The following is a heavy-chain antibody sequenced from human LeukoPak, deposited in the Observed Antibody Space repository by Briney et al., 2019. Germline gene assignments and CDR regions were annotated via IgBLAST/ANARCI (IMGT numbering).Heavy chain of an antibody. Sequence: PSETLSLTCTVSGGSISSSSYYWGWIRQPPGKGLEWIGSIYYSGSTYYNPSLKSRVTISVDTSKNQFSLKLSSVTAADTAVYYCARHGKNENWFDPWGQGTLVTVSS. V-gene: IGHV4-39*07. J-gene: IGHJ5*02. D-gene: IGHD1-1*01. CDR3: ARHGKNENWFDP. CDR2: IYYSGST. CDR1: GGSISSSSYY.